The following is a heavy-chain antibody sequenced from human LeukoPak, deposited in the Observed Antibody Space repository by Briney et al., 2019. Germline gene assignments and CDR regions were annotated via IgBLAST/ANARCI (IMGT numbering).Heavy chain of an antibody. J-gene: IGHJ4*02. D-gene: IGHD3-22*01. V-gene: IGHV5-51*01. CDR1: GYSFTSYW. Sequence: GESLKISCKGSGYSFTSYWIGWVRQMPGKGLEWVGIIYPGDSDTRYSPSFQGQVTISADKSISTAYLQWSSLKASDTAMYYCARSKRRYDDGSGTTPFDYWGQGTLVTVSS. CDR3: ARSKRRYDDGSGTTPFDY. CDR2: IYPGDSDT.